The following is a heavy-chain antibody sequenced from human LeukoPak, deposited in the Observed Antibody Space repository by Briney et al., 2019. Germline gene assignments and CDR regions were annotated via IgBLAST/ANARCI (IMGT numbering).Heavy chain of an antibody. V-gene: IGHV4-39*01. CDR2: FYYSGST. CDR3: ARLGGRDGYNFDY. CDR1: GASISSSSYY. Sequence: SETLSLTCSVSGASISSSSYYWGWVRQPPGRGLEWIGSFYYSGSTCYNPSLKSRVTISVDTSKTHFSLKVSSVTAADTAVYYCARLGGRDGYNFDYWGQGTLVTVSS. D-gene: IGHD5-24*01. J-gene: IGHJ4*02.